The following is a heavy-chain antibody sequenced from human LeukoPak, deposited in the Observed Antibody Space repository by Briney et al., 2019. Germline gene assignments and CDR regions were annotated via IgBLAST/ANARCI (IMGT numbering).Heavy chain of an antibody. V-gene: IGHV4-4*07. CDR2: IYTSGST. CDR3: AREGTTVTTIGAFDI. D-gene: IGHD4-17*01. J-gene: IGHJ3*02. Sequence: SETLSLTCTVSGGSISSYYWSWIRQPAGKGLEWIGRIYTSGSTNYNPSLKGRVTMSVDTSKNQFSLKLSSVTAADTAVYYCAREGTTVTTIGAFDIWGQGTMVTVSS. CDR1: GGSISSYY.